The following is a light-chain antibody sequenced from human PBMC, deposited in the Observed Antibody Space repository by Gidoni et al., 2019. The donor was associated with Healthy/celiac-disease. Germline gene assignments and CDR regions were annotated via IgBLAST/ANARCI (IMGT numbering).Light chain of an antibody. V-gene: IGKV3-20*01. CDR1: QSVSSSY. CDR2: GAS. CDR3: QQYGSSPRLT. Sequence: EIVLTPSPGTLSLSPGERATISCRASQSVSSSYLAWYQQKPGQAPRLLIYGASSRATGIPDRFSCSGSGTDFTLTISRLEPEDFAVYYCQQYGSSPRLTFGGGTKVEIK. J-gene: IGKJ4*01.